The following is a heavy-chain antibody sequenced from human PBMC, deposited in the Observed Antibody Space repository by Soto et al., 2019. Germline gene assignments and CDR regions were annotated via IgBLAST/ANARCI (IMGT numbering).Heavy chain of an antibody. Sequence: PSETLSLTCTVYGGSFSAYYWSWVRQSPGKGLEWIAEINQRGIINYNPFLKSRVIMSLDTSKNQFSLNLTSVTAADTAVYYCERGGYYAPRDVWGHGTTVTVSS. CDR2: INQRGII. CDR1: GGSFSAYY. D-gene: IGHD2-2*01. V-gene: IGHV4-34*01. CDR3: ERGGYYAPRDV. J-gene: IGHJ6*02.